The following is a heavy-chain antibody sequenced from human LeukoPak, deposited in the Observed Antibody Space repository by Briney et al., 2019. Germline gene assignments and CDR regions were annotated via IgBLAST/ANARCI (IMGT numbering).Heavy chain of an antibody. CDR1: GYTFTSYA. V-gene: IGHV1-3*01. Sequence: GASVKVSCKASGYTFTSYAMHWVRQAPGRRLEWMGWINAGNGNTKYSQKFQGRVTITRDTSASTAYMELSSLRSEDTAVYYCARDRRIVVVVAATGYGMDVWGQGTTVTVSS. J-gene: IGHJ6*02. CDR2: INAGNGNT. CDR3: ARDRRIVVVVAATGYGMDV. D-gene: IGHD2-15*01.